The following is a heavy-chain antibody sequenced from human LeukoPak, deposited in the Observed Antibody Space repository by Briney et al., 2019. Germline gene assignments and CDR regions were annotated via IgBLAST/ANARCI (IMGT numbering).Heavy chain of an antibody. J-gene: IGHJ4*02. V-gene: IGHV3-30*18. CDR2: ISYDGSNK. Sequence: GRSLRLSCAASGFTFSSYGMHWVRQAPGKGLEWVAVISYDGSNKYYADSVKGRFTISRDNSKNTLYLQMNSLRAEDTAVYYCAKDRSPYCSGGSCYSGRLHSPNENWGQGTLVTVSS. D-gene: IGHD2-15*01. CDR3: AKDRSPYCSGGSCYSGRLHSPNEN. CDR1: GFTFSSYG.